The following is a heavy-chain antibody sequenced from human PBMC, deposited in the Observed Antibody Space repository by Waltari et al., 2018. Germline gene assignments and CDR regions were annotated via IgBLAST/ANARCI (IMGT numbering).Heavy chain of an antibody. CDR1: VSPLSGFS. CDR2: INPGGSEK. J-gene: IGHJ5*02. V-gene: IGHV3-7*01. Sequence: EMRLVEFGGAWVRLGGSLVIPGAAAVSPLSGFSIGWFRQAPGKGLEWVAKINPGGSEKSYVDSLKGRFTISRDNAKNSLYLQMNSLRAEDTALYYCAKYSGYDLNLWGQGTLVTV. CDR3: AKYSGYDLNL. D-gene: IGHD5-12*01.